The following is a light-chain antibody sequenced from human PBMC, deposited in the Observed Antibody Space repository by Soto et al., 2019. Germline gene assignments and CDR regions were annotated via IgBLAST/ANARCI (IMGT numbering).Light chain of an antibody. CDR1: SSDAGGYNY. CDR2: DVS. J-gene: IGLJ1*01. CDR3: RSYTRSSTYV. V-gene: IGLV2-14*01. Sequence: QSALTQPASVSGSPGQSITISCTGTSSDAGGYNYVSWYRQHPGRAPKLMIYDVSNRPSGVSNRFSGSKSGDTASLTISGLQAEDEADYYCRSYTRSSTYVFGTGTKVTVL.